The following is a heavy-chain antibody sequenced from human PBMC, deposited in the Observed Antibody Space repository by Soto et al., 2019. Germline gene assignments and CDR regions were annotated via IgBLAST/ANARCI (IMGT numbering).Heavy chain of an antibody. CDR2: MNPNSGNT. J-gene: IGHJ5*02. CDR1: GYTFTSYD. CDR3: ARAPAAAGTRKWAVADTFVGYWFDP. D-gene: IGHD6-13*01. V-gene: IGHV1-8*01. Sequence: QVQLVQSGAEVKKPGASVKVSCKASGYTFTSYDINWVRQATGQGLEWMGWMNPNSGNTGSAQKFQGTVTMTRNTSISTAYMELSSLRSEDTAVYYCARAPAAAGTRKWAVADTFVGYWFDPWGQGNLVNVSS.